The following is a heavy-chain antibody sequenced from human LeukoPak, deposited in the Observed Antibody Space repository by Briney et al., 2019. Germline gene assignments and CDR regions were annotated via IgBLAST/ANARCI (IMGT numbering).Heavy chain of an antibody. V-gene: IGHV3-66*02. J-gene: IGHJ6*02. CDR1: GFTVSSYS. Sequence: GGSLKLSCTASGFTVSSYSMSWVREAPGQGLERVQVINSGGSTKYAVYMKGLFTISRDNSKNTRYLQINSLTAEDTAVYYFARGIRDPVLRFLEPGGMDVWGQGTTVPVSS. CDR3: ARGIRDPVLRFLEPGGMDV. CDR2: INSGGST. D-gene: IGHD3-3*01.